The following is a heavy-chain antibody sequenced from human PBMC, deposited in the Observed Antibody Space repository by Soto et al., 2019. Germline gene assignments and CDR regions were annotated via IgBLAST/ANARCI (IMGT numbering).Heavy chain of an antibody. V-gene: IGHV4-34*01. CDR3: ARESRFGVNFYYYMDV. CDR1: GGSFSGYY. Sequence: PSETLSLTCAVYGGSFSGYYWSWIRQPPGKGLEWIGEINHSGSTNYNPSLKSRVTISVDTSKNQFSLKLSSVTAADTAVYYCARESRFGVNFYYYMDVWGKGTTVTVSS. D-gene: IGHD3-3*01. J-gene: IGHJ6*03. CDR2: INHSGST.